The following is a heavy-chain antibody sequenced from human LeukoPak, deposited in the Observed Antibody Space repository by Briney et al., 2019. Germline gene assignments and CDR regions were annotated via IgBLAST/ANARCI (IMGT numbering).Heavy chain of an antibody. CDR3: ARKGLGGELGGFDS. D-gene: IGHD1-26*01. CDR1: GFTFSSYE. CDR2: ISSSGSTI. V-gene: IGHV3-48*03. J-gene: IGHJ4*02. Sequence: GGSLRLSCAASGFTFSSYEMNWVRQAPGKGLGWVSYISSSGSTIYYADSVKGRFTISRDNAKNSLYLQMNSLRVEDTALYYCARKGLGGELGGFDSWGQGTLVTVSS.